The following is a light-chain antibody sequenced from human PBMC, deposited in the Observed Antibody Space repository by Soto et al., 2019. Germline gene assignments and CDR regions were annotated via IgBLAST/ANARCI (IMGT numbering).Light chain of an antibody. CDR1: QGISSY. V-gene: IGKV1-39*01. CDR2: AAS. Sequence: DIQMTQSPSSFSASTGDRVTITCRASQGISSYLNWYQQKPGKAPKVLIYAASSLQSGVPSRFSGIGSGTDFTLSISSLQPEDFATYYCQQSYSGPLTFGGGTKVDIK. J-gene: IGKJ4*01. CDR3: QQSYSGPLT.